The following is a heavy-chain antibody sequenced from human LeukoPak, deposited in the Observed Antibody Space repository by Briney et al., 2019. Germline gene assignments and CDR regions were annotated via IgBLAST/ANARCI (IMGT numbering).Heavy chain of an antibody. D-gene: IGHD1-26*01. Sequence: PGGSLRLSCAASGFTFSSYAMSWVRQAPGKGLEWVSYISSSGSTIYYADSVRGRFTISRGNAKNSLYLQMNSLRAEDTAVYYCARDLIHSSGSYYEFDYWGQGTLVTVSS. CDR3: ARDLIHSSGSYYEFDY. CDR2: ISSSGSTI. J-gene: IGHJ4*02. CDR1: GFTFSSYA. V-gene: IGHV3-48*04.